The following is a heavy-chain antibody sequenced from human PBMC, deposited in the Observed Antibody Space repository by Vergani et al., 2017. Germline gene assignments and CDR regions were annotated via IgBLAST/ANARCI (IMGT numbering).Heavy chain of an antibody. V-gene: IGHV3-73*01. CDR2: IRTETYNYAT. CDR1: GFTFSDSA. Sequence: EAQLVESGRGLVQPGGSLKLSCAASGFTFSDSAMHWVRQASGKGLEWLGRIRTETYNYATMYAASLKGRFTISRDDSKNMVYLQMNSLRTDDTAVYYCSTSGFHDKSDYYILDHWGQGTLVTVSS. CDR3: STSGFHDKSDYYILDH. J-gene: IGHJ4*02. D-gene: IGHD3-22*01.